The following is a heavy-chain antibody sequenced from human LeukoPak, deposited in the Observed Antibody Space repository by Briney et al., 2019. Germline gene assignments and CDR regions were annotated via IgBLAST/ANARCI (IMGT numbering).Heavy chain of an antibody. V-gene: IGHV3-23*01. J-gene: IGHJ4*02. D-gene: IGHD3-22*01. Sequence: GGSLRLSCAASGFTFSSYAVSWVRQAPGKGLEWVSAISGSGGSTYYADSVKGRFTISRDNSKNTLYLQMNSLRAEDMAVYYCAKDLYYYDSSGYYDYWGQGTLVTVSS. CDR2: ISGSGGST. CDR1: GFTFSSYA. CDR3: AKDLYYYDSSGYYDY.